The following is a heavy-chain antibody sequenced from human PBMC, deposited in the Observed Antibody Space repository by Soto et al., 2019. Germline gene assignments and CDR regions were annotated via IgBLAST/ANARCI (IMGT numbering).Heavy chain of an antibody. CDR3: ARDRGSSWTFDY. D-gene: IGHD6-13*01. CDR1: GFTFSSYS. V-gene: IGHV3-21*01. CDR2: ISSSSSYI. Sequence: AGGSLRLSCAASGFTFSSYSMNWVRQAPGKGLEWVSSISSSSSYIYYADSVKGRFTISRDNAKNSLYLQMNSLRAEDTAVYYCARDRGSSWTFDYWGQGTLVTVSS. J-gene: IGHJ4*02.